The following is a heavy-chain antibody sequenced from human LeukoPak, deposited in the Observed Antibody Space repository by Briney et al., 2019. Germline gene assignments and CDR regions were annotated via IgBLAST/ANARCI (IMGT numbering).Heavy chain of an antibody. J-gene: IGHJ5*02. D-gene: IGHD2/OR15-2a*01. CDR2: ISWNSDNI. Sequence: GGSLRLSCAASGFTFDDYAMHWVRQAPGKGLEWVSGISWNSDNIGYADSVKGRFTISRDNAKNSLYLQMNSLRAEDTALYYCAKDGIKGPSEDNWFDPWGQGTLVTVSS. CDR3: AKDGIKGPSEDNWFDP. CDR1: GFTFDDYA. V-gene: IGHV3-9*01.